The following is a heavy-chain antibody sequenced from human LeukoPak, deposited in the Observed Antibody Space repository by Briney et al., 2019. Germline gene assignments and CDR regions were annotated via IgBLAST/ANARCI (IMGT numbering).Heavy chain of an antibody. CDR3: ARVRKGYCSSTTCYDRLYYYYIDV. CDR2: VYHSGNT. CDR1: GGSFSGYY. D-gene: IGHD2-2*01. V-gene: IGHV4-34*01. Sequence: SETLSLTCAVYGGSFSGYYWTWIRQPPGKGLEWIGEVYHSGNTNYSPSLKSRITISVDTSKNQFSLRLRSATAADTAVYYCARVRKGYCSSTTCYDRLYYYYIDVWDKGTTVTVSS. J-gene: IGHJ6*03.